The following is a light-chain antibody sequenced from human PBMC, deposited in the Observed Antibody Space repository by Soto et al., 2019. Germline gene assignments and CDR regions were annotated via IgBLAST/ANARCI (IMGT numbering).Light chain of an antibody. CDR3: QQSYSTQGT. CDR2: AAS. Sequence: DIQMTQSPSSLSASVGDRVTITCRASQSIISYLNWYQQKPGKAPKLLIYAASSLQSGVPSRFSGSRSGTDFTLTISSLQPEAFATYYCQQSYSTQGTFGPGTKVDIK. J-gene: IGKJ3*01. V-gene: IGKV1-39*01. CDR1: QSIISY.